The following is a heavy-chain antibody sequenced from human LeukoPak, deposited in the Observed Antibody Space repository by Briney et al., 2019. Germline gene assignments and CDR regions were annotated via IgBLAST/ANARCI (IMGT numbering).Heavy chain of an antibody. Sequence: GGSLRLSCAASGFTFDDYAMHWVRQAPGKGLEWVSGISWNSGSIGYADSVKGRFTISRDNAKNSLYLQMNSLRAEDTAVYYCASGPAMVGYWGQGTLVTVSS. CDR1: GFTFDDYA. V-gene: IGHV3-9*01. J-gene: IGHJ4*02. CDR2: ISWNSGSI. CDR3: ASGPAMVGY. D-gene: IGHD5-18*01.